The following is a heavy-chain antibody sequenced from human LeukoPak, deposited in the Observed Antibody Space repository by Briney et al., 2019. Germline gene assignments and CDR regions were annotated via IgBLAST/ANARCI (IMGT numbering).Heavy chain of an antibody. J-gene: IGHJ6*03. CDR1: GFTFSSYA. CDR2: IPRNGGST. D-gene: IGHD3-16*01. V-gene: IGHV3-23*01. CDR3: AKAPRFGDHAAEYFYYYMDV. Sequence: GGSLRLSCAASGFTFSSYAMSWVRQAPGKGLEWVSSIPRNGGSTYYADSVKGRFTISRDNSKNTLYVQMNSLRVDDTAVCYCAKAPRFGDHAAEYFYYYMDVWGKGTTVTVSS.